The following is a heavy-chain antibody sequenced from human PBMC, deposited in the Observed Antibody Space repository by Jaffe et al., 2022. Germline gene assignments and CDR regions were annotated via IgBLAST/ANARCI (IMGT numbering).Heavy chain of an antibody. D-gene: IGHD3-9*01. J-gene: IGHJ4*02. CDR3: AKDRERNYDILTTFDY. Sequence: EVQLLESGGGLVQPGGSLRLSCAASGFTFSSYAMSWVRQAPGKGLEWVSAISGSGGSTYYADSVKGRFTISRDNSKNTLYLQMNSLRAEDTAVYYCAKDRERNYDILTTFDYWGQGTLVTVSS. CDR2: ISGSGGST. V-gene: IGHV3-23*01. CDR1: GFTFSSYA.